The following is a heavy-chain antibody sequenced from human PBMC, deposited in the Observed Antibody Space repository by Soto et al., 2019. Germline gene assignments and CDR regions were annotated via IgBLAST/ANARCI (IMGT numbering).Heavy chain of an antibody. V-gene: IGHV5-51*01. Sequence: GESLKISCKGSGYSFTSYWIGWVRQMPGKGLEWMGIIYPGDSDTRYSPSFQGQVTISADKSISTAYLQMNSLRAEDTAVYYWASARILPTDAFDIWGQGTMVTVSS. CDR3: ASARILPTDAFDI. CDR2: IYPGDSDT. CDR1: GYSFTSYW. J-gene: IGHJ3*02.